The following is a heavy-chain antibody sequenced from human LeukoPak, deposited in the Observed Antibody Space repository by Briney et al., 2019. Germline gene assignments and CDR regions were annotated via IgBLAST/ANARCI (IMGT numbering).Heavy chain of an antibody. Sequence: SQTLSLTCTVSGVSISSGDYYWSWIRQPPGKGLEWIGYIYYSGSTYYNPSLKSRFTISVDTSKNQFSLKLSSVTAADTAVYYCARYREYCSGGSCQGYYYGMDVWGKGTTVTVSS. CDR1: GVSISSGDYY. D-gene: IGHD2-15*01. V-gene: IGHV4-30-4*01. CDR3: ARYREYCSGGSCQGYYYGMDV. CDR2: IYYSGST. J-gene: IGHJ6*04.